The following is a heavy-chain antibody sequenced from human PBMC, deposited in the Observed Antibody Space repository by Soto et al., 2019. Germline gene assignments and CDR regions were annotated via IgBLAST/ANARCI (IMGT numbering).Heavy chain of an antibody. CDR2: ISGSGGST. V-gene: IGHV3-23*01. D-gene: IGHD2-21*02. Sequence: PGGSLRLSCAASGFTFSSYAMSWVRQAPGKGLEWVSAISGSGGSTYYADSVKGRFTISRDNSKNTLYLQMNSLRAEDTAVYYCAKSGPCGGDCYLYYYYGMDVWGQGTTVTVSS. J-gene: IGHJ6*02. CDR3: AKSGPCGGDCYLYYYYGMDV. CDR1: GFTFSSYA.